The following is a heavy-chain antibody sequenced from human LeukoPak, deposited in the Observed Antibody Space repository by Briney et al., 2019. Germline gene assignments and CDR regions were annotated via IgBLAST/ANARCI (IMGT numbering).Heavy chain of an antibody. J-gene: IGHJ3*02. Sequence: ASVKVSCKASGYTFTSYGISWVRQAPGQGLEWMGWISAYNGNTNYAQKLQGRVTMTTDTSTSTAYMELRSLRSDDTAVYYCARDQWDGSGSYRAFDIWGQGTMVTVS. D-gene: IGHD3-10*01. CDR3: ARDQWDGSGSYRAFDI. CDR2: ISAYNGNT. CDR1: GYTFTSYG. V-gene: IGHV1-18*01.